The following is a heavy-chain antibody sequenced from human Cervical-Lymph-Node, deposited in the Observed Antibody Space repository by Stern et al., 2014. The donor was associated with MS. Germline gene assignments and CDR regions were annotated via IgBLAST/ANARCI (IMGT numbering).Heavy chain of an antibody. Sequence: VQLMQSGGGLVQPGRSLRLSCAASGFRFDDFSMHWVRQAPGKGLEWVPVISSNSGNKSYAKSVEGRFTISRDNAKRSVYLQLSSLRTDDTARYYCVNGRDWGQGTLVIVSS. CDR1: GFRFDDFS. CDR3: VNGRD. J-gene: IGHJ4*02. CDR2: ISSNSGNK. V-gene: IGHV3-9*01.